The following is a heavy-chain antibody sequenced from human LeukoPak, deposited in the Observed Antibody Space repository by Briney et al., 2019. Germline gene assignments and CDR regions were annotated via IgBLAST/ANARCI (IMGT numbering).Heavy chain of an antibody. V-gene: IGHV4-34*01. D-gene: IGHD2-8*01. Sequence: SETLSLTCAVYNGSFSGYYWSWIRQSPGKGLEWIGEVNPAGNTNYNPSLRSRVTISLDTPKNHFSLNLRSVTAADTAVYNCARAAWNGGGGFDPWGQGTLVTVSS. J-gene: IGHJ5*02. CDR2: VNPAGNT. CDR3: ARAAWNGGGGFDP. CDR1: NGSFSGYY.